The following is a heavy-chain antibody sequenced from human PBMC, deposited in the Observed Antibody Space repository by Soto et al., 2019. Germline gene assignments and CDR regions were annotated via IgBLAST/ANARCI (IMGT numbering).Heavy chain of an antibody. CDR3: ARERVTVAVAGRGYFQH. V-gene: IGHV3-66*01. CDR2: IYSGGST. D-gene: IGHD6-19*01. CDR1: GFTFSSYA. J-gene: IGHJ1*01. Sequence: GGSLRLSCAASGFTFSSYAMSWVRQAPGKGLEWVSVIYSGGSTYYADSVKGRFTISRDNSKNTLYLQMNSLRAEDTAVYYCARERVTVAVAGRGYFQHWGQGTLVTVSS.